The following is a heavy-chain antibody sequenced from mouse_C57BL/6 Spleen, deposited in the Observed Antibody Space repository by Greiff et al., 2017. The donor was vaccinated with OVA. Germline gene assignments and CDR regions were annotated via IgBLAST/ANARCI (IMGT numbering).Heavy chain of an antibody. CDR3: ARTSYDYDAYAMDY. V-gene: IGHV1-20*01. CDR2: INPYNGDT. CDR1: GYSFTGYF. Sequence: EVMLVESGPELVKPGDSVKISCKASGYSFTGYFMNWVMQSHGKSLEWIGRINPYNGDTFYNQKFKGKATLTVDKSSSTAHMELRSLTSEDSAVYYCARTSYDYDAYAMDYWGQGTSVTVSS. D-gene: IGHD2-4*01. J-gene: IGHJ4*01.